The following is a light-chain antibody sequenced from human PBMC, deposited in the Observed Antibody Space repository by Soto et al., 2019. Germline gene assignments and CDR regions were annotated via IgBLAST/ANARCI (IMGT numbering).Light chain of an antibody. CDR1: QSVSSSY. J-gene: IGKJ5*01. CDR2: GAS. Sequence: EIVMTQSPGTLSLSPGERATLSCRASQSVSSSYLAWYQQKPGQAPRLLIYGASSRATGIPDRFSGGGSGTDLTLTISRLEPEDFAVYYCQQYGSSPIPFGQGKRMQIK. V-gene: IGKV3-20*01. CDR3: QQYGSSPIP.